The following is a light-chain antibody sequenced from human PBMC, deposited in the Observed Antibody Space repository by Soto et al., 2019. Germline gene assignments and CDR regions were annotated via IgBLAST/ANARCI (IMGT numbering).Light chain of an antibody. CDR2: SNN. CDR1: SSNIGAGYD. V-gene: IGLV1-40*01. J-gene: IGLJ3*02. CDR3: QSFDSSLSGWV. Sequence: QSVLTQPPSVSGAPGQRVTISCTGSSSNIGAGYDVHWYQQLPGTAPKLLIYSNNNRPSGVPDRFSGSKSGTSASLAITGLQAEDEADYSCQSFDSSLSGWVFGGGTKLTVL.